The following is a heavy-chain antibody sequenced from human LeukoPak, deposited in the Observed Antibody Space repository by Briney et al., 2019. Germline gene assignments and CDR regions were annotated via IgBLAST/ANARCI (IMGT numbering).Heavy chain of an antibody. CDR1: GYTFTGYY. V-gene: IGHV1-2*02. D-gene: IGHD3-3*01. CDR3: ARVVQYYDFWSGYSSFDY. CDR2: INPNSGGT. J-gene: IGHJ4*02. Sequence: GASVKVSCKASGYTFTGYYMHWVRRAPGQGLEWMGWINPNSGGTNYAQKFQGRVTMTRDTSISTAYMELSRLRSDDTAVYYCARVVQYYDFWSGYSSFDYWGQGTLVTVSS.